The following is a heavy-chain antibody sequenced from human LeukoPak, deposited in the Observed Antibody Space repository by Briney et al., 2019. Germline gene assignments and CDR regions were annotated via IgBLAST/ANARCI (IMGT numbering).Heavy chain of an antibody. Sequence: GGSLRLSCAASGFTFSDAWMNWVRQAPGKGLEWIGRIQHGGTTDYAAPVKGRFTISRDDSKATLYLQMNSLKTEDTAIYYCTTVTHFYLGGQGTLVTVSS. CDR3: TTVTHFYL. CDR2: IQHGGTT. V-gene: IGHV3-15*01. D-gene: IGHD2-15*01. CDR1: GFTFSDAW. J-gene: IGHJ4*02.